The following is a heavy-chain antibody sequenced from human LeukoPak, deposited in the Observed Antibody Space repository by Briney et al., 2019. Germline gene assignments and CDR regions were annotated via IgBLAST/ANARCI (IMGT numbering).Heavy chain of an antibody. CDR2: IKQDGSEK. CDR3: ARDGGSWLTGYSGYDLNWFDP. CDR1: GFTFSSYW. D-gene: IGHD5-12*01. J-gene: IGHJ5*02. Sequence: GGSLRLSCAASGFTFSSYWMSWVRQAPGKGLEWVANIKQDGSEKNYVDSVKGRFTISRDNAKNSVDLQMNSLRVDDTAVYYCARDGGSWLTGYSGYDLNWFDPWGQGTLVTVSS. V-gene: IGHV3-7*01.